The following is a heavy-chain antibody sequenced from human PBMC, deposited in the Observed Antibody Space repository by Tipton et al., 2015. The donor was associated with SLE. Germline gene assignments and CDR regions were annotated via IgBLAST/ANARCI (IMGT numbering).Heavy chain of an antibody. D-gene: IGHD6-13*01. CDR2: IYYSGTT. Sequence: TLSLTCAVYGGSFSGYYWSWIRQPPGKGLEWIGYIYYSGTTNFNPSLKSRVTISVDTSKNQFSLNLSSVTAADTAVYYCARAQRLVRWFDPWGQGTLVTASS. V-gene: IGHV4-34*11. CDR3: ARAQRLVRWFDP. CDR1: GGSFSGYY. J-gene: IGHJ5*02.